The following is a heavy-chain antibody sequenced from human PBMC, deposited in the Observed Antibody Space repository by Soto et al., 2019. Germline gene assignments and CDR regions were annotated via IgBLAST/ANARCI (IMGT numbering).Heavy chain of an antibody. V-gene: IGHV3-30*18. J-gene: IGHJ4*02. CDR1: GFTFSSYG. CDR3: AKNVDTAMVTGPVGY. CDR2: ISYDGSNK. D-gene: IGHD5-18*01. Sequence: PGGSLRLSCAASGFTFSSYGMHWVRQAPGKGLEWVAVISYDGSNKYYADSVKGRFTISRDNSKNTLYLQMNSLRAEDTAVYYCAKNVDTAMVTGPVGYWGQGTLVTVS.